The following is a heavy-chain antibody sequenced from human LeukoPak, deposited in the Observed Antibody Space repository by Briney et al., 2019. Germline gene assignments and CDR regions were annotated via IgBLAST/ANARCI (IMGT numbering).Heavy chain of an antibody. CDR2: INPSGGGT. Sequence: ASVKVSCKASGYTFTSYYMHWVRQAPGQGLEWMGIINPSGGGTNYAQKFQGRVTMTRDTSTSTVYMELSSLRSKDTAVYHCARAVATGWFDPWGQGTLVTVSS. V-gene: IGHV1-46*01. J-gene: IGHJ5*02. CDR3: ARAVATGWFDP. D-gene: IGHD5-12*01. CDR1: GYTFTSYY.